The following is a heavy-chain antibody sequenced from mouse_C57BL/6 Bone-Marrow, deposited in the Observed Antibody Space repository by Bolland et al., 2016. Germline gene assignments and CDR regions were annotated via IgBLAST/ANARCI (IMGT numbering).Heavy chain of an antibody. CDR3: ARPRTVGGSRDY. J-gene: IGHJ4*01. CDR2: ST. Sequence: STNYNEKFKGKATLTVDTSSSTAYMQLSSLTSEDSAVYYCARPRTVGGSRDYWGQGT. V-gene: IGHV1-55*01. D-gene: IGHD1-1*01.